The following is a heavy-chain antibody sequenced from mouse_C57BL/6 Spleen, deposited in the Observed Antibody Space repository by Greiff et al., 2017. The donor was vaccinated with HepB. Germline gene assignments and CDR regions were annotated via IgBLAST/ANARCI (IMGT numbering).Heavy chain of an antibody. D-gene: IGHD6-2*01. J-gene: IGHJ2*01. V-gene: IGHV1-82*01. CDR1: GYAFSSSW. CDR2: IYPGDGDT. Sequence: QVQLQQSGPELVKPGASVKISCKASGYAFSSSWMNWVKQRPGKGLEWIGRIYPGDGDTNYNGKFKGKATLTADKSSSTAYMQLSSLTSEDSAVYCCARASQSDFDYWGQGTTLTVSS. CDR3: ARASQSDFDY.